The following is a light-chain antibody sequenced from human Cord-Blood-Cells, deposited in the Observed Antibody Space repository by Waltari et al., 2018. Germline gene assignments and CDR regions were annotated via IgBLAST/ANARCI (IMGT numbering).Light chain of an antibody. CDR3: QQYNSYSHT. V-gene: IGKV1-5*03. CDR1: QSISSW. CDR2: KAS. J-gene: IGKJ2*01. Sequence: DLQMTQSPSTLSAHVGDRVTITCRASQSISSWLAWYQQKPGKAPKLLIYKASSLESGVPSRFSGSGSGTEFTLTISSLQPDDFATYYCQQYNSYSHTFGQGTKLEIK.